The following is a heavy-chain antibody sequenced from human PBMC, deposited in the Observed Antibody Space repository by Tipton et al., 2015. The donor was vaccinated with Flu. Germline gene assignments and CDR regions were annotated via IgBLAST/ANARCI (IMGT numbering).Heavy chain of an antibody. CDR3: ARGGGYSYGNRYYFDY. CDR2: ISSSSSYI. D-gene: IGHD5-18*01. J-gene: IGHJ4*02. V-gene: IGHV3-21*06. Sequence: SLRLSCAASGFTFSSYSMNWVRQAPGKGLEWVSSISSSSSYIYYADSVKGRFTISRDNAKNSLYLQMNSLRAEDTAVYYCARGGGYSYGNRYYFDYWGQGTLVTVSS. CDR1: GFTFSSYS.